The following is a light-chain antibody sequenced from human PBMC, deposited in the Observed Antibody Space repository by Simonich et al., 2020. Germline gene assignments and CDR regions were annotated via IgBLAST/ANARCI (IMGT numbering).Light chain of an antibody. V-gene: IGKV3-11*01. J-gene: IGKJ4*01. Sequence: EIVLTQSPATLSLSPGERATLSCRASQSFSSYLAWYQQNPGQAPRLLISDASNKATGIPARFSGSGSGTDFTLTISSLEPEDFAVYYCQQRSNWPPALTFGGGTKVEIK. CDR1: QSFSSY. CDR2: DAS. CDR3: QQRSNWPPALT.